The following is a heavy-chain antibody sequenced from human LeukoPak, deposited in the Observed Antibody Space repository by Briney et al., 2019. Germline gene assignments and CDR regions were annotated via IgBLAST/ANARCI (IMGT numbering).Heavy chain of an antibody. CDR3: ARPLFTSGWYWVY. Sequence: AGGSLRLSCAASGFTFSTYTMNWVRQAPGKGLEWVSLIRSSGSYIYYADSVKGRFTISRDNAKNSLYLEMNSLRAEDTAVYYCARPLFTSGWYWVYWGQGTLVTVSS. CDR1: GFTFSTYT. D-gene: IGHD6-19*01. J-gene: IGHJ4*02. CDR2: IRSSGSYI. V-gene: IGHV3-21*01.